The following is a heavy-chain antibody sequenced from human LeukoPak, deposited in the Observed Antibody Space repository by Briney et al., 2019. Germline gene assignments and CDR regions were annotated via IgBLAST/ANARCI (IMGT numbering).Heavy chain of an antibody. CDR2: IYYSGSN. J-gene: IGHJ4*02. D-gene: IGHD5-18*01. CDR3: ARGAAGYSYG. CDR1: GGSISSYY. V-gene: IGHV4-59*01. Sequence: PSETLSLTCTVSGGSISSYYWSWIRQPPGKGLEWIGHIYYSGSNNYHPSLKSRVTITINTSKNQFSLRLSAVTAAETAVYYCARGAAGYSYGWGQGTLVAVSS.